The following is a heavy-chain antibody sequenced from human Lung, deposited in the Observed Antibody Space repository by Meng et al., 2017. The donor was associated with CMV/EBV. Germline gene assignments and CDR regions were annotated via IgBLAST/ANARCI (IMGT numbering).Heavy chain of an antibody. CDR3: ASKAGVVPAAIPVYYYYGMDV. CDR1: GGTFSSYA. V-gene: IGHV1-69*05. Sequence: SXXVSXKASGGTFSSYAISWVRQAPGQGLEWMGGIIPNFGTANYAQKFQGRVTITTDESTSTAYMELSSLRSEDTAVYYCASKAGVVPAAIPVYYYYGMDVXGQGXTVTVSS. D-gene: IGHD2-2*02. CDR2: IIPNFGTA. J-gene: IGHJ6*02.